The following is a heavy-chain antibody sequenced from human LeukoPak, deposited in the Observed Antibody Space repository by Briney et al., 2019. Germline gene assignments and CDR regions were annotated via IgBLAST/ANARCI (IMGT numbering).Heavy chain of an antibody. CDR3: TTASSSSWYGFDY. CDR2: ISWDGGST. V-gene: IGHV3-43D*03. J-gene: IGHJ4*02. Sequence: GGSLRLSCAASGFTFDDYAMHWVRQAPGKGLEWVSLISWDGGSTYYADSVKGRFTISRDNSKNSLYLQMNSLKTEDTAVYYCTTASSSSWYGFDYWGQGTLVTVSS. D-gene: IGHD6-13*01. CDR1: GFTFDDYA.